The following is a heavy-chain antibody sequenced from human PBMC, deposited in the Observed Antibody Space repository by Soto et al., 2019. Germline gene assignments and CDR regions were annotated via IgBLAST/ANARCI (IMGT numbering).Heavy chain of an antibody. V-gene: IGHV1-69*13. CDR2: IIPIFATP. CDR1: GGTFSSYA. J-gene: IGHJ4*02. CDR3: AWSVRRSDDWYDIDY. D-gene: IGHD1-1*01. Sequence: SVKVSCKTSGGTFSSYAISWVRQAPGQGLEWMGGIIPIFATPNYAQKFQGRVTITADESTSTGYMELSSLRSDDTAMYYCAWSVRRSDDWYDIDYRGQGTLVTVSS.